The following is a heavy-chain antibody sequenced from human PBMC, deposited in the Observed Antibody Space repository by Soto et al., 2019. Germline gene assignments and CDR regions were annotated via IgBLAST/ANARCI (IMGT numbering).Heavy chain of an antibody. CDR1: GYSFTSYW. V-gene: IGHV5-51*01. J-gene: IGHJ3*01. Sequence: GESLKISCKGSGYSFTSYWIGWVRQMPGKGLEWMGIIFPGDSDTRYGRSFQGQVTFSADRSSSTAYLQWSSLKASDTAMYYCARLVDYDFWSGYFPFWGQGTMVTVSS. CDR3: ARLVDYDFWSGYFPF. CDR2: IFPGDSDT. D-gene: IGHD3-3*01.